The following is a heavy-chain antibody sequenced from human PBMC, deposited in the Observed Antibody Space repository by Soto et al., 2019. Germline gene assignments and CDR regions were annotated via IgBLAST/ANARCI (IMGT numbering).Heavy chain of an antibody. CDR1: GYTFTSYA. CDR2: INAGNGNT. Sequence: EASVKVSCKASGYTFTSYAMHWARQAPGQRLEWMGWINAGNGNTKYSQKFQGRVTITRDTSASTAYMELSSLRSEDTAVYYCARNWKGALMDVWGKGTTVTVSS. V-gene: IGHV1-3*01. CDR3: ARNWKGALMDV. J-gene: IGHJ6*04. D-gene: IGHD1-1*01.